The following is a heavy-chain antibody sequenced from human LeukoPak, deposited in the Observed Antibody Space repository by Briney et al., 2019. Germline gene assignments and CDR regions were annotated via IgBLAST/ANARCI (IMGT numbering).Heavy chain of an antibody. CDR2: ISHTGST. Sequence: NPSETLSLTCTVSGDSISSSNWWNWVRLPPGKGLDWIGEISHTGSTKYSPSLRDRVTISKDNSKNQFSLKLNSVTVADTATYYCTRSSGWWSLDYWGQGALVTVSS. CDR3: TRSSGWWSLDY. J-gene: IGHJ4*02. V-gene: IGHV4-4*02. CDR1: GDSISSSNW. D-gene: IGHD6-19*01.